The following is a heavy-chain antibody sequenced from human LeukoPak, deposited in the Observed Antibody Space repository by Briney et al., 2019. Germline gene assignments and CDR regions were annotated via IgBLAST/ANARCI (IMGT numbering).Heavy chain of an antibody. D-gene: IGHD6-19*01. Sequence: SETLSLTCTVSGGSISSSSYYWGWIRQPPGKGLEWIGSIYYSGSTYYNPSLKSRVTISVDTSKNQFSLKLSSVTAADTAVYYCARFPSRTYSSGWYVGMSWFDPWGQGTLVTVSS. CDR2: IYYSGST. CDR3: ARFPSRTYSSGWYVGMSWFDP. J-gene: IGHJ5*02. CDR1: GGSISSSSYY. V-gene: IGHV4-39*07.